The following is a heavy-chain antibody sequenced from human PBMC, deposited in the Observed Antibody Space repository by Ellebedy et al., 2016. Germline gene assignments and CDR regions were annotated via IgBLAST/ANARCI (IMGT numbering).Heavy chain of an antibody. J-gene: IGHJ4*02. V-gene: IGHV5-10-1*01. D-gene: IGHD4-17*01. CDR1: GYSFTSYW. CDR2: IDPSDSYT. CDR3: ARPPGTYGDYVDY. Sequence: GESLKISXKGSGYSFTSYWISWVRQMPGKGLEWMGRIDPSDSYTNYSPSFQGHVTISADKSISTAYLQWSSLKASDTAMYYCARPPGTYGDYVDYWGQGTLVTVSS.